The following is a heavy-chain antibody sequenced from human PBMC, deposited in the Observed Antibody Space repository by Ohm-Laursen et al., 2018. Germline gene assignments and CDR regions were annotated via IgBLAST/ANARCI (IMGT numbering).Heavy chain of an antibody. V-gene: IGHV3-30*18. D-gene: IGHD3-16*01. CDR3: AEDQYDHYYGMDV. CDR2: ISYDGSNK. CDR1: GFTFSSYG. Sequence: SLRLSCTATGFTFSSYGMHWVRQAPGKGLEWVAVISYDGSNKYYADSVKGRFTISRDNSKNTLYLQMNSLRAEDTAVYYCAEDQYDHYYGMDVWGQGTTVTVSS. J-gene: IGHJ6*02.